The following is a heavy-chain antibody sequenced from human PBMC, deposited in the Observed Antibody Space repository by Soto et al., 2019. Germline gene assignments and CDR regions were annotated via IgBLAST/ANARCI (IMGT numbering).Heavy chain of an antibody. J-gene: IGHJ6*02. V-gene: IGHV1-18*01. D-gene: IGHD5-18*01. Sequence: QVQLVQSGAEVKKPGASVKVSCKASGYTFTSYGISWVRQAPGQGLEWMGWISAYNGNTNYAQKLQGRVTMTTGPSTSKAYMELRSLRSDATAVYYRATVKYIPLYDCYYGMDVWGQGTTVTVSS. CDR2: ISAYNGNT. CDR3: ATVKYIPLYDCYYGMDV. CDR1: GYTFTSYG.